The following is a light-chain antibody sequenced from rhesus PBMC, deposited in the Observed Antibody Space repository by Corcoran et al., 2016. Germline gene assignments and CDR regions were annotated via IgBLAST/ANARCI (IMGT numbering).Light chain of an antibody. CDR1: QGISSY. CDR2: DAA. V-gene: IGKV1-38*01. J-gene: IGKJ4*01. CDR3: QQRNSLT. Sequence: DIQLTQSPSSLSASVGDRVTITCRASQGISSYLAWYQQKPGKAPKLLIYDAANLQSGVPSRLSGSGPGTDFTLTISSLQPEDFAVYYCQQRNSLTFGGGTKVEIK.